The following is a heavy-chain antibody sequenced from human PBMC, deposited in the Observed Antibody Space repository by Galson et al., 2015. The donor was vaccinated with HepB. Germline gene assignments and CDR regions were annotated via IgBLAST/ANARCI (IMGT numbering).Heavy chain of an antibody. Sequence: SLRLSCAASGFTFSSYWIHWVRQGPGKGLVWVSRINSDGITTSYAESVNGRFTSSRDNAKNTLYLQMNSLRAEDTAVYYCTRVAGGSSGYSYFVPEFYFDYWVKGQWSPSHQ. V-gene: IGHV3-74*01. CDR2: INSDGITT. CDR3: TRVAGGSSGYSYFVPEFYFDY. J-gene: IGHJ4*03. D-gene: IGHD3-22*01. CDR1: GFTFSSYW.